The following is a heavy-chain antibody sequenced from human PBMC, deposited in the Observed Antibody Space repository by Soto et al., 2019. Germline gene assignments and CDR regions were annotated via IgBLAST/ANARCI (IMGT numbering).Heavy chain of an antibody. D-gene: IGHD2-15*01. CDR1: GFSFSSSG. CDR3: AKDSDSGGFDS. CDR2: ISYDGVNK. J-gene: IGHJ4*02. Sequence: QVQLVESGGGVVQPGRSLRVSCAASGFSFSSSGMHWVRQAPGKGLEWVAVISYDGVNKYYGDSVKDRFTVSRDNSKITLFLQMNRLRPDDTAMYYCAKDSDSGGFDSWGQGALVTVSS. V-gene: IGHV3-30*18.